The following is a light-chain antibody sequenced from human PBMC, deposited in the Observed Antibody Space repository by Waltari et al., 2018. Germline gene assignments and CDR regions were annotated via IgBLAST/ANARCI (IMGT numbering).Light chain of an antibody. CDR3: MQGTYWPPYT. Sequence: DAVLTPSPVLLPVRLGQPASISCRSRHRLENTDGNTYLNWIQQRPGLSPRRLIFQVSPRDSGVPDRFSGSGSGTDFTLKISRVEAEDVGIYYCMQGTYWPPYTFGQGTKLEI. CDR2: QVS. J-gene: IGKJ2*01. CDR1: HRLENTDGNTY. V-gene: IGKV2-30*01.